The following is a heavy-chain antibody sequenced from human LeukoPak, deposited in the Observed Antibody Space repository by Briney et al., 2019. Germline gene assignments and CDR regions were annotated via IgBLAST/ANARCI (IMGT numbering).Heavy chain of an antibody. Sequence: GGSLRLSCAASGFTFSSYWMSWVRQAPGKGPEWVANMNRDGSEKNYVDSIKGRFTISRDNAANSLYLQMNSLRVEDTAVYYCARDGEQLTIDYWGQGTLVTVSS. D-gene: IGHD6-13*01. V-gene: IGHV3-7*01. CDR3: ARDGEQLTIDY. CDR1: GFTFSSYW. J-gene: IGHJ4*02. CDR2: MNRDGSEK.